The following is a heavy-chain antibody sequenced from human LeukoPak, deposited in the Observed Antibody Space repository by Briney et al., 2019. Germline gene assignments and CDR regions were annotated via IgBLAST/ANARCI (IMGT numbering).Heavy chain of an antibody. CDR3: ARDARYYGSGSYLYFDY. CDR1: GGSFSGYY. Sequence: PSETLSLTCAVYGGSFSGYYWSWIRQPPGKGLEWIGEINHSGSTNYNPSLKSRVTISVDTSKNQFSLKLSSVTAADTAVYYCARDARYYGSGSYLYFDYWGQGTLVTVSS. J-gene: IGHJ4*02. CDR2: INHSGST. D-gene: IGHD3-10*01. V-gene: IGHV4-34*01.